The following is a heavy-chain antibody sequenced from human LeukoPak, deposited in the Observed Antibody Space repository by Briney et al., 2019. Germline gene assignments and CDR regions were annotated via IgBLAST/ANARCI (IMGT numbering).Heavy chain of an antibody. Sequence: ASVKVSCKASGGTFSSYAISWVRQAPGQGLEWMGIINPSGGSTSYAQKFQGRVTMTRDTSTSTVYMELSSLRSEDTAVYYCASTNFWSGYYLDPWGQGTLVTVSS. J-gene: IGHJ5*02. D-gene: IGHD3-3*01. V-gene: IGHV1-46*01. CDR1: GGTFSSYA. CDR3: ASTNFWSGYYLDP. CDR2: INPSGGST.